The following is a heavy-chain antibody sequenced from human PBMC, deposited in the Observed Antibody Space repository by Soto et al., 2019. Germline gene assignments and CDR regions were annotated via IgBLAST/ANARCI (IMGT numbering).Heavy chain of an antibody. J-gene: IGHJ6*02. D-gene: IGHD1-26*01. Sequence: QVQLVQSGAEVKEPGSSVRVSCKASGGTFDNFIMNWVRQTPGRGLEWMGGIVPMLGTPTYAEKFKGRVTISATGSTSTMYMEVTSLRSEDTAIYYCARNGTYSPSLSKYSGMDVWGQGTTVTVSS. V-gene: IGHV1-69*01. CDR3: ARNGTYSPSLSKYSGMDV. CDR2: IVPMLGTP. CDR1: GGTFDNFI.